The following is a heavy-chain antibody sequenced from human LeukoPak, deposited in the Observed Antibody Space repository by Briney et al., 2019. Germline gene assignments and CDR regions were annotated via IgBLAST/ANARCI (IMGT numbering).Heavy chain of an antibody. D-gene: IGHD4-17*01. CDR3: ARDEYIHGDLTNFDS. V-gene: IGHV3-11*04. CDR1: GFTFSDYY. CDR2: ISSSGSMI. Sequence: GGSLRLSCAASGFTFSDYYMSWIRQAPGKGLEWVSYISSSGSMISDADSVKGRFTISRDNAKKSLYLRMNSLRAEDTAVYYCARDEYIHGDLTNFDSWGQGTLVIVSS. J-gene: IGHJ4*02.